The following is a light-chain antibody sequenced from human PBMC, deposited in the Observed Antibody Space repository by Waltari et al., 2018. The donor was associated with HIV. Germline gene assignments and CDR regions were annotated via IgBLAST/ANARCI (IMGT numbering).Light chain of an antibody. Sequence: QSALPQPSSVSGSPGQSITIPCTGTTSQGGTYSPLSWYQHRPGKAPKLMIYEGKKRPEGVTNRFSGSKSGKQASLKIYGVKDEEEGDYYCYSYKSFRTVIFGGGTKM. CDR3: YSYKSFRTVI. V-gene: IGLV2-23*01. J-gene: IGLJ2*01. CDR2: EGK. CDR1: TSQGGTYSP.